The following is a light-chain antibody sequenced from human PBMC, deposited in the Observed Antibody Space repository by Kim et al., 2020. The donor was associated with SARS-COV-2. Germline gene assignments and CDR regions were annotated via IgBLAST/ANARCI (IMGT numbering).Light chain of an antibody. CDR1: NIGSKS. CDR3: QVWDSISDHVI. CDR2: YDS. Sequence: APGETARITCAGNNIGSKSVHWYQQTPGQAPALVIYYDSDRPSGIPERFSGSNSGNTATLIISRVEAGDEADYYCQVWDSISDHVIFGGRTQLTVL. V-gene: IGLV3-21*01. J-gene: IGLJ2*01.